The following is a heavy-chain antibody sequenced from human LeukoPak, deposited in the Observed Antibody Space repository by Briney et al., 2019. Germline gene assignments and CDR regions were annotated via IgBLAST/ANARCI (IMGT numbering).Heavy chain of an antibody. CDR2: IYPGDSDT. Sequence: GESLKISCKGSGYSFTTYWIDWVRQMPGKGLEWMGIIYPGDSDTRYSPSFQGQVTISADKSISTAYLQWSSLKASDTAVYYCARHGKVGATQSWLDYWGQGTLVTVSS. J-gene: IGHJ4*02. D-gene: IGHD1-26*01. CDR3: ARHGKVGATQSWLDY. V-gene: IGHV5-51*01. CDR1: GYSFTTYW.